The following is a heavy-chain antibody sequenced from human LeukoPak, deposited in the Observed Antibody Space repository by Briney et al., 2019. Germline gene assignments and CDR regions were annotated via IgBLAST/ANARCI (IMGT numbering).Heavy chain of an antibody. Sequence: GGSLRLSCAASGFIFSSYGMHWVRQAPGKGLEWVALIWYDGSKSSHADSVKGRFTISRDNSKNTLYLQMNSLRAEDTAVYYCASMTTVTLDDAFDIWGHGTMVIVSS. CDR1: GFIFSSYG. V-gene: IGHV3-33*01. CDR2: IWYDGSKS. J-gene: IGHJ3*02. D-gene: IGHD4-17*01. CDR3: ASMTTVTLDDAFDI.